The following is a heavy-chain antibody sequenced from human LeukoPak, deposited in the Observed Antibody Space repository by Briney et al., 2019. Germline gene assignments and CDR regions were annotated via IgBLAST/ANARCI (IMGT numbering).Heavy chain of an antibody. V-gene: IGHV4-61*02. CDR3: ARLGVKMVRGVSLKRSGGHWFDP. CDR1: GDSISSVSYY. J-gene: IGHJ5*02. D-gene: IGHD3-10*01. CDR2: IYSSGRT. Sequence: SETLSLTCTVSGDSISSVSYYWSWIRQPAGEGLEWIWRIYSSGRTHYSPSLKSRVTISVDTSKNQFSLKLSSVTAADTAVYYCARLGVKMVRGVSLKRSGGHWFDPWGQGTLVTVSS.